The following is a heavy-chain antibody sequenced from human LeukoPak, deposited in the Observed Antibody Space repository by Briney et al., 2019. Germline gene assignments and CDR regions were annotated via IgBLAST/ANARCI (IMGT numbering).Heavy chain of an antibody. CDR1: GYSFTSNY. Sequence: ASVKVSCKASGYSFTSNYIHWVRQAPGQGLEWMGMIYPRDGSTSYAQKFQGRVTVTRDTSTSTVHMELSSLRSEDTAVYYCASQDIVVVVAATVYYYYGMDVWGQGTTVTVSS. J-gene: IGHJ6*02. D-gene: IGHD2-15*01. CDR2: IYPRDGST. V-gene: IGHV1-46*01. CDR3: ASQDIVVVVAATVYYYYGMDV.